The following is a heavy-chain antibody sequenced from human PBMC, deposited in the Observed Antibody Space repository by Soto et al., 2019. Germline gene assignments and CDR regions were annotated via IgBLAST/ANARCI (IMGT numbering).Heavy chain of an antibody. CDR2: IRNKANSDTT. Sequence: GGSLRLSCTGSGFTFSDHYVDWVRQAPGRGLEWVGRIRNKANSDTTESAASVKGRFTFSRDDSKNSLYLQMSSLKTDDTAVYYCARAVRFGTKGFFDCWGQGTLVTVSS. V-gene: IGHV3-72*01. CDR1: GFTFSDHY. J-gene: IGHJ4*02. CDR3: ARAVRFGTKGFFDC. D-gene: IGHD3-10*01.